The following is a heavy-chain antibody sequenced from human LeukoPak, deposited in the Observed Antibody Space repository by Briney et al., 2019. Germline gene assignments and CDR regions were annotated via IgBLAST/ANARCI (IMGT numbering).Heavy chain of an antibody. J-gene: IGHJ4*02. V-gene: IGHV3-49*04. CDR2: IRSKAYGGTT. CDR1: GFTFGDYA. D-gene: IGHD2-8*02. Sequence: PGGSLRLSCTASGFTFGDYAMSWVRQAPGKGLEWVGFIRSKAYGGTTEYAASVKGRFTISRDDSKSIAYLQMNSLKTEDTAVYYCTREGGTEYFDYWGQGTLVTVSS. CDR3: TREGGTEYFDY.